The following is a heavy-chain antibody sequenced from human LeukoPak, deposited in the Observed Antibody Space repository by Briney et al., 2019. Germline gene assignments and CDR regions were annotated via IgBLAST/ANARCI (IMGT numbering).Heavy chain of an antibody. CDR1: GFTFSNYA. Sequence: PGGSLRLSCAASGFTFSNYAMSWVRQAPGKGLEWVSNISGSGTGGATYYADSVKGRFAISRDNSKNTLYLQMNSLRAEDTAVYYCAKSGLNRFDYWGQGTLVTVSS. V-gene: IGHV3-23*01. D-gene: IGHD2-15*01. J-gene: IGHJ4*02. CDR2: ISGSGTGGAT. CDR3: AKSGLNRFDY.